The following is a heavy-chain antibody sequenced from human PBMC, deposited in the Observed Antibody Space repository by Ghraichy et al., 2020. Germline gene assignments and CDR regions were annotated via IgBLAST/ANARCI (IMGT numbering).Heavy chain of an antibody. CDR3: ARHRLPRTRDEAAYHFAFDS. V-gene: IGHV4-39*01. Sequence: SETLSLTCTVSSGSISSSSYYWGWIRQPPGKGLEWIGSIYYSGSTYYNPSLKSRVTISVDTSKNQFSLKLSSVTAADTAVYYCARHRLPRTRDEAAYHFAFDSWGQGTMVTV. CDR2: IYYSGST. J-gene: IGHJ3*02. D-gene: IGHD1-1*01. CDR1: SGSISSSSYY.